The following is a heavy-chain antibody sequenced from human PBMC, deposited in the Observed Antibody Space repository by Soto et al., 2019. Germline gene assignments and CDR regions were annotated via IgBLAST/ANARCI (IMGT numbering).Heavy chain of an antibody. J-gene: IGHJ6*04. CDR2: IYHSGST. CDR1: GYSISSGYY. V-gene: IGHV4-38-2*01. Sequence: SETLSLTCAVSGYSISSGYYWGWIRQPPGKGLEWIGSIYHSGSTYYNPSLKSRVTISVDTSKNQFSLKLSSVTAADTAVYYCARGLVVGEGMDVRCEGTTVTVSS. D-gene: IGHD1-26*01. CDR3: ARGLVVGEGMDV.